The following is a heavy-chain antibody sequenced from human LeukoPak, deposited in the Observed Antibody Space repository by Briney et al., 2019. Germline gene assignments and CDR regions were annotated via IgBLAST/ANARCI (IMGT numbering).Heavy chain of an antibody. Sequence: GESLKISCKGSRYNFTSYCIGWARQMPWKGLEWMGIIYPGDSDTRYSPSFQGQVTISADKSISTAYLQWSSLKASDTAMYYCARQGQQLVPDYWGQGTLVIVSS. J-gene: IGHJ4*02. D-gene: IGHD6-13*01. V-gene: IGHV5-51*01. CDR3: ARQGQQLVPDY. CDR1: RYNFTSYC. CDR2: IYPGDSDT.